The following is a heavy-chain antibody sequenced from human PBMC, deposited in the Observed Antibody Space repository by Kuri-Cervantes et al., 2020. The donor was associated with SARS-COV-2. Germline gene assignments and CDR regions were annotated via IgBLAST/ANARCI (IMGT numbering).Heavy chain of an antibody. Sequence: SETLSLTCAVYGGSFSGYYWSWIRQPPGKGLEWIGEINHSGSTNYNPSLKSRVTISVDTSKNQFSLKLSSVTAADTAVYYCARGKDIVATIDAFVYWGQGPLVTVSS. V-gene: IGHV4-34*01. CDR1: GGSFSGYY. CDR2: INHSGST. D-gene: IGHD5-12*01. J-gene: IGHJ4*02. CDR3: ARGKDIVATIDAFVY.